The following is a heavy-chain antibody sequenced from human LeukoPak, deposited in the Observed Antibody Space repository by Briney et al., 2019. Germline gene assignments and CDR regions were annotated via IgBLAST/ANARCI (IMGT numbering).Heavy chain of an antibody. CDR2: IYSGGST. CDR1: GFTVSSNY. D-gene: IGHD3-22*01. V-gene: IGHV3-66*01. Sequence: GGSLRLSCAASGFTVSSNYMSWVRQAPGKGLEWVSVIYSGGSTYYADPVKGRFTISRDNSKNTLYLQMNSLRAEDTAVYYCARGPISGYYPDYWGQGTLVTVSS. CDR3: ARGPISGYYPDY. J-gene: IGHJ4*02.